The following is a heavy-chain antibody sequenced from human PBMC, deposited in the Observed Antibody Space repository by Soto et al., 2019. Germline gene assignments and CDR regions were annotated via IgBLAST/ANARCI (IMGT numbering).Heavy chain of an antibody. J-gene: IGHJ6*02. CDR1: GGTFSSYT. CDR2: IIPILGIA. CDR3: ARGDATKIVVTTYYAMDV. V-gene: IGHV1-69*02. D-gene: IGHD4-17*01. Sequence: ASVKVSCKASGGTFSSYTISWVRQAPGQGLEWMGRIIPILGIANYAQKFQGRVTITADKSTSTAYMELSSLRSEDTAVYYCARGDATKIVVTTYYAMDVWGQGTTVTV.